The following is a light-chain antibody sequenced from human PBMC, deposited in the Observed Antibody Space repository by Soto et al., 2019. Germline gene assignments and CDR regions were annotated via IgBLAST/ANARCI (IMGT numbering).Light chain of an antibody. CDR2: DNN. Sequence: QSVLTQPPSVSAAPGQKVTISCSGSNSNIGNKDVSWYQQFPGTAPKLLIYDNNRRPSGIPDRFSASKSGTLATLAITGLQTGDEADYYCGTWDTGLSVVAFGGGTELTVL. CDR1: NSNIGNKD. J-gene: IGLJ2*01. CDR3: GTWDTGLSVVA. V-gene: IGLV1-51*01.